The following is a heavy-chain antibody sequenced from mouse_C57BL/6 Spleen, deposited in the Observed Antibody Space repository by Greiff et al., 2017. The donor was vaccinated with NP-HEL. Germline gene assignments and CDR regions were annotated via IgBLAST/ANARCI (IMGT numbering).Heavy chain of an antibody. Sequence: EVKLVEFGGGLVKPGGSLKLSCAASGFTFSSYAMSWVRQTPEKRLEWVATISDGGSYTYYPDNVKGRFTSTRDNAKNNLYLQMSHLKSEDTAMYYCARVGTAQATFAYWGQGTLVTVSA. CDR2: ISDGGSYT. J-gene: IGHJ3*01. D-gene: IGHD3-2*02. V-gene: IGHV5-4*03. CDR3: ARVGTAQATFAY. CDR1: GFTFSSYA.